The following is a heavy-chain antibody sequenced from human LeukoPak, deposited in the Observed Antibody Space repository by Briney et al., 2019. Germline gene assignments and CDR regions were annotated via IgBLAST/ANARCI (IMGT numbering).Heavy chain of an antibody. Sequence: ASVKVSCKASGYTFTSYYMHWVRQAPGQGLEWMGLINPSGGSTSYAQKFQGRVTMTRDTSTSTVYMELSSLRSEDTAVYYCARSPSNYDILTGPPFDYWGQGTLVTVSS. CDR3: ARSPSNYDILTGPPFDY. CDR2: INPSGGST. V-gene: IGHV1-46*01. J-gene: IGHJ4*02. CDR1: GYTFTSYY. D-gene: IGHD3-9*01.